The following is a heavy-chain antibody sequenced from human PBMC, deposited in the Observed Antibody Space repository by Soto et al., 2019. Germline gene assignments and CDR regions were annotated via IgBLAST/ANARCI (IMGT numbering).Heavy chain of an antibody. CDR2: INPDGSRT. D-gene: IGHD4-17*01. J-gene: IGHJ4*01. CDR1: GFTFTSYW. Sequence: QPGGSLRLSCAASGFTFTSYWVHWVRQRPGKGLVWVSRINPDGSRTSYADSVKGRFTISRDNAKNTLYLQMNSLGADDTAVYYCARVAVTTYYFDYWGHGTLVTVSS. CDR3: ARVAVTTYYFDY. V-gene: IGHV3-74*01.